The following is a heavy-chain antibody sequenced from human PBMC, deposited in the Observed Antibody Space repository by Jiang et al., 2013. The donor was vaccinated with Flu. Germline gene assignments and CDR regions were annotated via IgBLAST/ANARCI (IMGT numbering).Heavy chain of an antibody. CDR1: GFTFGDHA. D-gene: IGHD2-2*02. Sequence: GLVQPGRSLRLSCAASGFTFGDHAMHWVRQAPGKGLEWVSGISWNSGSVNYADSVKGRFTISRDNAKNSLYLQMNSLRPEDTALYYCTKDLQAGCSSTNCYTYYYYYYGMDVWGQGTTVTVSS. J-gene: IGHJ6*02. CDR3: TKDLQAGCSSTNCYTYYYYYYGMDV. CDR2: ISWNSGSV. V-gene: IGHV3-9*01.